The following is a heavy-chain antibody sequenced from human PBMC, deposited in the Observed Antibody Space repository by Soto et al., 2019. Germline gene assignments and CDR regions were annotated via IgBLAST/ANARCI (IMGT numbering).Heavy chain of an antibody. CDR2: ISYDGSNK. J-gene: IGHJ1*01. V-gene: IGHV3-30-3*01. CDR1: GFTFSSYA. D-gene: IGHD3-22*01. Sequence: QVQLVESGGGVVQPGRSLRLYCAASGFTFSSYAMHWVRQAPGKGLEWVAVISYDGSNKYYADSVKGRFTISRDNSKNTLYLQMNSLRAEDTAVYYCARGRRITMIVVARYAEYFQHWGQGTLVTVSS. CDR3: ARGRRITMIVVARYAEYFQH.